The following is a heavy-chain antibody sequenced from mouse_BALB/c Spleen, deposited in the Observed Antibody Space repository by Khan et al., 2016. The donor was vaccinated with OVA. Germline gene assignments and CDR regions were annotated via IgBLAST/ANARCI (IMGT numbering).Heavy chain of an antibody. CDR3: APVGSYYVAFAD. CDR2: VYPFNDDT. D-gene: IGHD2-12*01. J-gene: IGHJ3*01. Sequence: EVQLQQSGPELVKPGASVKMSCKASGYTFNSYVMHWVKQKPGLGLEWIGYVYPFNDDTKYNEKFKGKATLTSDKSSNTASLELSSLTSEDSSVNYCAPVGSYYVAFADWGQGTLVTVSA. CDR1: GYTFNSYV. V-gene: IGHV1S136*01.